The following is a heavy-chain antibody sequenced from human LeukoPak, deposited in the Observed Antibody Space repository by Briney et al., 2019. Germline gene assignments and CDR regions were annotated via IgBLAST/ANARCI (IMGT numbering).Heavy chain of an antibody. CDR1: GFTFSSYW. Sequence: GGSLRLSCAASGFTFSSYWMSWVRQARGKGLEWVANIKQDGSEKYYVDSVKGRFTISRDNAKNSLYLQMNSLRAEDTAVYYCARDYPGPEYSSSWYYYYGMDVWGQGTTVTVSS. CDR3: ARDYPGPEYSSSWYYYYGMDV. J-gene: IGHJ6*02. V-gene: IGHV3-7*01. D-gene: IGHD6-13*01. CDR2: IKQDGSEK.